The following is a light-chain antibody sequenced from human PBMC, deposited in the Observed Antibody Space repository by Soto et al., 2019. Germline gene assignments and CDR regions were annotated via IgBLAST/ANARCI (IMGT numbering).Light chain of an antibody. Sequence: EIVLTQSPATLSLSPGERATLSCRASQSFSSSLAWYQQKRGQAPRLLIYDASNRATGIPARFSGSGSGTDXXLTXXSLEPEDFAXYYCQQRSNWPFTFGQGTRLEIK. CDR3: QQRSNWPFT. CDR2: DAS. J-gene: IGKJ5*01. CDR1: QSFSSS. V-gene: IGKV3-11*01.